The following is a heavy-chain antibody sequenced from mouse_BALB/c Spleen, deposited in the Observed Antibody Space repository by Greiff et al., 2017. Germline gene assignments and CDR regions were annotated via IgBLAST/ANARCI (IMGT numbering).Heavy chain of an antibody. V-gene: IGHV1-54*01. D-gene: IGHD2-2*01. CDR3: ARGDYGYADY. Sequence: VQLKQSGAELVRPGTSVKVSCKASGYAFTNYLIEWVKQRPGQGLEWIGVINPGSGGTNYNEKFKGKATLTADKSSSAAYMQLSSLTSDDSAVYVCARGDYGYADYWGQGTTLTVSS. CDR1: GYAFTNYL. CDR2: INPGSGGT. J-gene: IGHJ2*01.